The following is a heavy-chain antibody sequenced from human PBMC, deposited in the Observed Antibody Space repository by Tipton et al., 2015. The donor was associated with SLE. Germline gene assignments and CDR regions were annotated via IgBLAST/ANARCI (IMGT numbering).Heavy chain of an antibody. CDR2: ISGSGGST. CDR1: GFTFSSYA. CDR3: AKDRGYIATGTGWFDP. D-gene: IGHD1-1*01. V-gene: IGHV3-23*01. J-gene: IGHJ5*02. Sequence: GSLRLYCAASGFTFSSYAMSWVRQAPGKGLEWVSAISGSGGSTYYADSVKGRFTISRDNSKNTLYLQMNSLRAEDTAVYYCAKDRGYIATGTGWFDPWGQGTLVTVSS.